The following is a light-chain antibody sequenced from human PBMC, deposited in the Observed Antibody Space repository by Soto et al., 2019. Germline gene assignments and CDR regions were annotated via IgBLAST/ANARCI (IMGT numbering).Light chain of an antibody. Sequence: EIVLTQSPDTLSLSPGDRVTLFCRSSQTIPNNFLAWYQQKLGQAPRLLIYGASSRAPGIPDRFGGGGSGTDFTLTIKRLEPEDFAVYYCHQYFTSPYTFGLGTKLEIK. CDR1: QTIPNNF. J-gene: IGKJ2*01. CDR2: GAS. V-gene: IGKV3-20*01. CDR3: HQYFTSPYT.